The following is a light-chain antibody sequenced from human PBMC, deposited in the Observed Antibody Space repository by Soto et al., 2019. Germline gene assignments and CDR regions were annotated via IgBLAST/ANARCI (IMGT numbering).Light chain of an antibody. CDR2: DAS. V-gene: IGKV1-13*02. J-gene: IGKJ4*01. Sequence: AIQLTQSPSSLSASLGDGVTITCRASQGISTALVWYQQRPGKAPKLLTYDASNLQSGVPSRFSGSGSGTDFTLTISSLQPEDFATYYCHQINSYPRTFGGGTKVDIK. CDR1: QGISTA. CDR3: HQINSYPRT.